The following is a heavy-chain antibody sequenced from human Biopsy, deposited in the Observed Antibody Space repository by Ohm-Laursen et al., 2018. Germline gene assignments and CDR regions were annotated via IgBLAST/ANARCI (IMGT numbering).Heavy chain of an antibody. J-gene: IGHJ6*02. CDR2: IYYSGST. V-gene: IGHV4-59*01. D-gene: IGHD2/OR15-2a*01. CDR3: ARATNSTGWPYYYFYGMDV. Sequence: GTLSLTCSASGGSISSDYWSWIRQTPGKGLEWIGYIYYSGSTNHNPSLKSRVTISVDTSKNQFSLRLNSVTAADTAVYYCARATNSTGWPYYYFYGMDVWGQGTTVTVSS. CDR1: GGSISSDY.